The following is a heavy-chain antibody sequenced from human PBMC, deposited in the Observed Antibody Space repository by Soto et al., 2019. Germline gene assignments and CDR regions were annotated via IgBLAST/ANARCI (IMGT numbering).Heavy chain of an antibody. V-gene: IGHV3-33*01. CDR1: GFTFSSYG. CDR3: ARDRSSGGWYDLDY. Sequence: QVQLVESGGGVVQPGRSLRLSCAASGFTFSSYGMHWVRQAPGKGLEWVAVIWYDGSDKYYADSVKGRFTISRDNSKNTLYLQVNSLRAEDTAVYYCARDRSSGGWYDLDYWGQGTLVTVSS. CDR2: IWYDGSDK. J-gene: IGHJ4*02. D-gene: IGHD6-19*01.